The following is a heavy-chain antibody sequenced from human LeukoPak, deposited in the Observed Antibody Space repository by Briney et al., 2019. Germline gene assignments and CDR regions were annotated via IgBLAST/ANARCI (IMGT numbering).Heavy chain of an antibody. Sequence: GRSLRLSCAASGFTFNNHDMHWVRQAPGKGLEWVAGISYDGRNKYYADSVKGRFTISRDNSRNTLNLQMNSLRTEDTAVYYCAKPRDIDSWAFDVWGQGTMVTVS. V-gene: IGHV3-30*18. D-gene: IGHD2-15*01. CDR1: GFTFNNHD. J-gene: IGHJ3*01. CDR2: ISYDGRNK. CDR3: AKPRDIDSWAFDV.